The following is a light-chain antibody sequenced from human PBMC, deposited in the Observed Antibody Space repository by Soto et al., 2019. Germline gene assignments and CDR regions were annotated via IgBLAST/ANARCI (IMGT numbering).Light chain of an antibody. CDR1: RGVRSD. CDR2: GAF. V-gene: IGKV1-6*01. J-gene: IGKJ4*01. Sequence: AIQMTQSPSSLSASVGDTVTISCRASRGVRSDVAWYQQRPGSVPKVLIYGAFNLYTGVPSRFSGSGYGSDFSLTISSLQPEDSATYYCVLDFNYPLTFGGGTKVEI. CDR3: VLDFNYPLT.